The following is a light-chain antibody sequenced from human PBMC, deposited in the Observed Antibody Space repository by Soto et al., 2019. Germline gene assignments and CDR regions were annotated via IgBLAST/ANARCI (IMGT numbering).Light chain of an antibody. CDR2: KAS. Sequence: DIEMPQSPSTLSGSVGDRVTITCRASQTISSWLAWYQQKPGKAPKLLIYKASTLKSGVPSRFRGSGSGTEFTLPFSRLQPDDFETYYCQHYNSYSEAFGQGTKVDI. CDR3: QHYNSYSEA. CDR1: QTISSW. J-gene: IGKJ1*01. V-gene: IGKV1-5*03.